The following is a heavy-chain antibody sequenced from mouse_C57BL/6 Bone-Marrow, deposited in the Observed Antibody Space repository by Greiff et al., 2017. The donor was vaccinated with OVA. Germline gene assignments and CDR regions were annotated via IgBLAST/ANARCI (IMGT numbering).Heavy chain of an antibody. CDR2: INPNNGGT. CDR1: GYTFTDYN. Sequence: VQLQQSGPELVKPGASVKIPCKASGYTFTDYNMDWVKQSHGKSLEWIGDINPNNGGTIYNQKFKGKATLTVDKSSSTAYMELRSLTSEDTAVYYCARLADQAWFAYWGQGTLVTVSA. CDR3: ARLADQAWFAY. V-gene: IGHV1-18*01. J-gene: IGHJ3*01.